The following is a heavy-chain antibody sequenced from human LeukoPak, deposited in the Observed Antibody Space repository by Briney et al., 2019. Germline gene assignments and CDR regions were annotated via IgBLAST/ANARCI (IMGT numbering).Heavy chain of an antibody. CDR3: ARTPVSTVTTPDNLDY. D-gene: IGHD4-11*01. J-gene: IGHJ4*02. Sequence: SETLSLTCTVSGGSISSYYWGWIRQPPGKGLGWIGYIYYSGSTNYNPSLKSRVTISVDTSKNQFSLKLSSVTAADTAVYYCARTPVSTVTTPDNLDYWGQGTLVTVSS. CDR2: IYYSGST. CDR1: GGSISSYY. V-gene: IGHV4-59*01.